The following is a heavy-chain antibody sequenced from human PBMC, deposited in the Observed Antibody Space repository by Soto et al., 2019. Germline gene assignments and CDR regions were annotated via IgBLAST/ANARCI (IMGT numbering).Heavy chain of an antibody. CDR1: GGSISSYY. CDR3: ARGPGKYFDY. J-gene: IGHJ4*02. V-gene: IGHV4-59*01. Sequence: SETLSLTCTVSGGSISSYYWSWIRQPPGKGLEWIGYIYYSGSTNYNPSLKSRVTISVDTSKNQFSLKLSSVTVEDTAVYYCARGPGKYFDYWGLGTLVTVSS. CDR2: IYYSGST.